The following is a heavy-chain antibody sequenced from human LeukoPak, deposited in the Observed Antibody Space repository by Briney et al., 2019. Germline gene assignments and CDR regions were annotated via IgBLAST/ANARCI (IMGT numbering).Heavy chain of an antibody. D-gene: IGHD6-6*01. J-gene: IGHJ1*01. CDR1: GGSIRTYY. V-gene: IGHV4-59*01. CDR3: ARGGAARLHFQN. Sequence: PSETLSLTCIVSGGSIRTYYWNWIRQPPGKGLEWIGYIYHSGSTNYNPSLQSRVTISVDTSKNQFSLNLNSVTAADTAVYYCARGGAARLHFQNWGQGTLVTASS. CDR2: IYHSGST.